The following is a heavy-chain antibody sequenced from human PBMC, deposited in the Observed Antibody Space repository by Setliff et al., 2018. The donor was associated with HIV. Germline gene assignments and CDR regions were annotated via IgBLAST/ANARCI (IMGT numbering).Heavy chain of an antibody. CDR1: GGSIDNNKYY. CDR3: ASRIYYYDESRVLREEGFVP. Sequence: NPSETLSLTCSVSGGSIDNNKYYWTWIRQPPGEGLEWTGSIYHTGRTYYNRSLESRLTISIDTSKNQFSLKLTSVTAADTAMYYCASRIYYYDESRVLREEGFVPWGQGTLVTV. V-gene: IGHV4-39*01. D-gene: IGHD3-22*01. J-gene: IGHJ5*02. CDR2: IYHTGRT.